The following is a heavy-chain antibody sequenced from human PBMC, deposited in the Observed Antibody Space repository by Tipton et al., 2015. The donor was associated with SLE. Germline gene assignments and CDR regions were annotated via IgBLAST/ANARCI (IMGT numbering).Heavy chain of an antibody. V-gene: IGHV4-39*07. CDR2: IYYSGST. Sequence: TLSLTCTVSGGSITISSYYWVWFRQPPGKGLEWIGSIYYSGSTYYNPSLKSRVTISVDTSKNQFSLKLSSVTAADTAVYYCARKIEGYYGMDVWGQGTTVTVSS. CDR1: GGSITISSYY. J-gene: IGHJ6*02. CDR3: ARKIEGYYGMDV.